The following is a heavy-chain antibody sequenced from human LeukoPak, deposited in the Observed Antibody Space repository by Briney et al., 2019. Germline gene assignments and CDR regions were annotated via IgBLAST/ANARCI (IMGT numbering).Heavy chain of an antibody. CDR1: GFTFSSYA. CDR2: ISGSGGST. CDR3: AKNSGLYIYYGMDV. V-gene: IGHV3-23*01. J-gene: IGHJ6*04. Sequence: GGSLRLSCSASGFTFSSYAMSWVRQAPGKGLDLVSAISGSGGSTYYADSVKGRFTISRDNSKNTLYLQMNSLRAEEKAVYYCAKNSGLYIYYGMDVWGKGTTVTVSS. D-gene: IGHD6-19*01.